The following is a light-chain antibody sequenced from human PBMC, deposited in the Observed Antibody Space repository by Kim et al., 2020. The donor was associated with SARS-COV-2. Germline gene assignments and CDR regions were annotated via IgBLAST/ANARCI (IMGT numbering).Light chain of an antibody. V-gene: IGKV1-5*03. J-gene: IGKJ1*01. CDR1: QSISSS. Sequence: SAAIGDRATITCRTSQSISSSLAWYQQKPGKAPQLLIYKASSLESGVPSRFSGSGSGTEFTLTINSLQPDDFATYYCQQYSSLWTFGQGTKVDIK. CDR3: QQYSSLWT. CDR2: KAS.